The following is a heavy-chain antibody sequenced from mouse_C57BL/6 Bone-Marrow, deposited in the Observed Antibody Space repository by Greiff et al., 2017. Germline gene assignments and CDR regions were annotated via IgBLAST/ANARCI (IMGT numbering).Heavy chain of an antibody. CDR3: ARRGYGSSYRAVYYAMDY. Sequence: QVQLQQPGAELVKPGASVKMSCKASGYTFTSYWITWVKQRPGQGLEWIGDIYPGSGSTNYNEKFKSKATLTVDTSSSTAYMQLSSMTSEDSAVYYWARRGYGSSYRAVYYAMDYWGQGTSVTVSS. CDR2: IYPGSGST. D-gene: IGHD1-1*01. J-gene: IGHJ4*01. CDR1: GYTFTSYW. V-gene: IGHV1-55*01.